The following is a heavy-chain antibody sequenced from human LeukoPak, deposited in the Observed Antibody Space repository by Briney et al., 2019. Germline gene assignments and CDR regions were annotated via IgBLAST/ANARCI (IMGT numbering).Heavy chain of an antibody. J-gene: IGHJ6*03. V-gene: IGHV3-23*01. CDR2: VSGSGGTT. CDR3: AKDAYYMDV. CDR1: GFTFSNYA. Sequence: GGTLRLSCAASGFTFSNYAMTWVRQAPGKGLEWVSSVSGSGGTTYYADSVKGRFTISRDNSKNTLYLQMNSLRAEDTAVYYCAKDAYYMDVWGKGTTVTISS.